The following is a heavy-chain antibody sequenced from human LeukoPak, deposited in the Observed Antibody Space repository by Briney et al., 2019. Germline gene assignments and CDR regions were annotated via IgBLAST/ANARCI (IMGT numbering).Heavy chain of an antibody. CDR2: ISGDGATS. J-gene: IGHJ3*01. Sequence: GGSLRLSCSASGCTFDEFAMHWFRQAPGKGLEWVSLISGDGATSFYAPSVKGRVTVSRDNNKNSVFLQMNNLRTEDSALYYCAQVLSMVFDAFNFWGQGTLVTVSS. CDR1: GCTFDEFA. CDR3: AQVLSMVFDAFNF. D-gene: IGHD3-10*01. V-gene: IGHV3-43*02.